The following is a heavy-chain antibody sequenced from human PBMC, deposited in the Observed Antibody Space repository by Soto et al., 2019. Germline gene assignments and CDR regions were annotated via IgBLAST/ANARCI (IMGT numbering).Heavy chain of an antibody. CDR1: CASISSSPYA. V-gene: IGHV4-39*01. CDR2: IDYGGTI. J-gene: IGHJ4*02. CDR3: ARHVHNQGYEYYFAS. D-gene: IGHD3-3*01. Sequence: PSETLSLTCNASCASISSSPYAWGWIRQSAGKGLEWIGTIDYGGTIYYNPSLKSRITISLDTSKNQISLRLSSVTAADTAVYYCARHVHNQGYEYYFASWGQGTLVTVSS.